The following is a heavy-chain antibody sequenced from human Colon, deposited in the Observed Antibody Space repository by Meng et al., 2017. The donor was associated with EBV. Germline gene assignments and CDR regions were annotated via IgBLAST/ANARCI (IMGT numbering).Heavy chain of an antibody. Sequence: QVPPQESGPGLVNPSPTPSLTCTVSGGSISSGDYYWSWIRQPPGKGLEWIGYIYYSGSTYYNPSLKSRVTISVDTSKNQFSLKLSSVTAADTAVYYCARDRGGLGAFDYWGQGTLVTVSS. D-gene: IGHD5-12*01. CDR3: ARDRGGLGAFDY. V-gene: IGHV4-30-4*01. J-gene: IGHJ4*02. CDR2: IYYSGST. CDR1: GGSISSGDYY.